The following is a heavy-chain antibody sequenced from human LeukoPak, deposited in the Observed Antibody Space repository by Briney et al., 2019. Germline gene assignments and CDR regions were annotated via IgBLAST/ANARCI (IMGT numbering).Heavy chain of an antibody. CDR1: GYTFTSYD. CDR3: ARSDNWNYPDY. Sequence: ASVKVSCKASGYTFTSYDINWVRQATGQGLEWMGWMNPHSGNTGYAQKFQGRVTITRNTSISTAYMELSSLRSEDTAVYYCARSDNWNYPDYWGQGTPVTVSS. J-gene: IGHJ4*02. V-gene: IGHV1-8*03. CDR2: MNPHSGNT. D-gene: IGHD1-20*01.